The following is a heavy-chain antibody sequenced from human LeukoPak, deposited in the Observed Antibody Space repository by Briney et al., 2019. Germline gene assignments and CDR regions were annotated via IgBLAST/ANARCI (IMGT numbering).Heavy chain of an antibody. J-gene: IGHJ6*04. CDR2: INHSGST. CDR1: GGSFSGYY. D-gene: IGHD2-2*01. CDR3: ARGRIVVVPAAMAYYYYGMDV. V-gene: IGHV4-34*01. Sequence: SETRSLTCAVYGGSFSGYYWSWIRQPPGKGLEWIGEINHSGSTNYNPSLKSRVTISVDTSKNQFSLKLRSVTAADTAVYYCARGRIVVVPAAMAYYYYGMDVWGKGTTVTVSS.